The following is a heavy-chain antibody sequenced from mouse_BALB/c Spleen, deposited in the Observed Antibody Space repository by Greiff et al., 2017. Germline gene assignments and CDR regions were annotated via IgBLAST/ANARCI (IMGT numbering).Heavy chain of an antibody. CDR3: ARTYYGNYYYYAMDY. D-gene: IGHD2-10*01. V-gene: IGHV5-17*02. Sequence: EVQRVESGGGLVQPGGSRKLSCAASGFTFSSFGMHWVRQAPEKGLEWVAYISSGSSTIYYADTVKGRFTISRDNPKNTLFLQMTSLRSEDTAMYYCARTYYGNYYYYAMDYWGQGTSVTVSS. J-gene: IGHJ4*01. CDR2: ISSGSSTI. CDR1: GFTFSSFG.